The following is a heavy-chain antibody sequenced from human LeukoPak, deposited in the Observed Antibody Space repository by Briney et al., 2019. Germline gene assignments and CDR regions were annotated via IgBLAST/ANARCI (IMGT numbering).Heavy chain of an antibody. D-gene: IGHD4-11*01. CDR2: LGTDGTYT. J-gene: IGHJ5*02. Sequence: GGSLRLSCAASGFNLRDYWMHWVRQAPGKGLVWVSRLGTDGTYTNYADSVTGRFTISRDNAKNTLYQQMDSLRAEDTSFYYCVRDPSNSGNWFDLWGQGTLVTVSS. CDR1: GFNLRDYW. CDR3: VRDPSNSGNWFDL. V-gene: IGHV3-74*01.